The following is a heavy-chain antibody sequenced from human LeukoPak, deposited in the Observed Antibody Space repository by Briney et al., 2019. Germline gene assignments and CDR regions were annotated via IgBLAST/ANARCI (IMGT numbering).Heavy chain of an antibody. CDR3: ARDRYISNWHFDY. Sequence: SETLSLTCAVSGVSISSNYWWSWIRQSPGKGLEWIGEVFHTGDTNYNPSLQSRVTMSVDKSKNQFSLKLNSVTAADTAVYYCARDRYISNWHFDYWGQETLVTVSS. V-gene: IGHV4-4*02. CDR1: GVSISSNYW. D-gene: IGHD6-13*01. CDR2: VFHTGDT. J-gene: IGHJ4*02.